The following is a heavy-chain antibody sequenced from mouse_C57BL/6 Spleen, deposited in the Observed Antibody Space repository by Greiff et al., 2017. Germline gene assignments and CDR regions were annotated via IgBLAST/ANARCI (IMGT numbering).Heavy chain of an antibody. D-gene: IGHD1-1*01. J-gene: IGHJ2*01. Sequence: EVKLVESGEGLVKPGGSLKLSCAASGFTFSSYAMSWVRQTPEPRLEWVAYISSGGDYIYYADTVKGRFTISRDNARNTLYLQMISLKSEDTAMNYCTRVSSYYGSPYYFDYWGQGTTLTVSS. CDR3: TRVSSYYGSPYYFDY. CDR2: ISSGGDYI. V-gene: IGHV5-9-1*02. CDR1: GFTFSSYA.